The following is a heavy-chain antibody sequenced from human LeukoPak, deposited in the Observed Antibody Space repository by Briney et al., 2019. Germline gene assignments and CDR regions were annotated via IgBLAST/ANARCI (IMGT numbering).Heavy chain of an antibody. V-gene: IGHV3-74*01. D-gene: IGHD2-21*02. CDR1: GFTFRSYW. CDR2: INSDGSST. J-gene: IGHJ4*02. CDR3: VVANCGDDCSH. Sequence: GGSLRLSCAASGFTFRSYWMYWVRQAPGKGLVWVSRINSDGSSTSYADPVKGRFTISRDNTKNTLYLHMNSLRAEDTAVYYCVVANCGDDCSHWGQGSLVTVSS.